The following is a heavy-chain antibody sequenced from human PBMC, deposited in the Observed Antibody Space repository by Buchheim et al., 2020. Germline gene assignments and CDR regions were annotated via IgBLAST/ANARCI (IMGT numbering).Heavy chain of an antibody. V-gene: IGHV3-48*03. D-gene: IGHD2-2*03. CDR2: VSSTESTI. CDR3: ARDMDISDAFDI. CDR1: GFTFSSYK. Sequence: EVQLVESGGGLVQPGGSLRLSCAASGFTFSSYKMNWVRQAPGKGLEWVSFVSSTESTIYYTDSVKGRFTISSDNAKNSLYLQMNSLRAEDTAVYYCARDMDISDAFDIWGQGT. J-gene: IGHJ3*02.